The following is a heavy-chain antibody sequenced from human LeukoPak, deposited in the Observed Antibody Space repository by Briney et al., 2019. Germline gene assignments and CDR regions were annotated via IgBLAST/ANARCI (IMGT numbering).Heavy chain of an antibody. CDR2: IIPIFGTA. V-gene: IGHV1-69*05. D-gene: IGHD6-13*01. CDR1: GGTFSSYA. Sequence: GASVKVSCKASGGTFSSYAISWVRQAPGQGLEWMGGIIPIFGTANYAQKFQGRVTITTDESTSTAYMELSSLRSEDTAVYYCARDWAGIAAAGSSDAFDIWGQGTMVTVSS. CDR3: ARDWAGIAAAGSSDAFDI. J-gene: IGHJ3*02.